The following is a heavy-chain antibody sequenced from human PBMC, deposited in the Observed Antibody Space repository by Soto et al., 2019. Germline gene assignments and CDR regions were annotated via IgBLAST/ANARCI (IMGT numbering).Heavy chain of an antibody. CDR1: GGSISSGDYY. Sequence: QVQLQESGPGLVKPSQTLSLTCTVSGGSISSGDYYWSWIRQPPGKGLEWIGYIYYSGSTYYNPSLESRVTISVHTSKNQCSLKLSSVTAADTAVYYCARERPDGSRLDPWGQGTLVTVSS. CDR2: IYYSGST. D-gene: IGHD6-13*01. V-gene: IGHV4-30-4*01. CDR3: ARERPDGSRLDP. J-gene: IGHJ5*02.